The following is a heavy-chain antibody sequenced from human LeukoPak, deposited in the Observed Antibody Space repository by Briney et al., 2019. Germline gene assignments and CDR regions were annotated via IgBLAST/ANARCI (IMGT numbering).Heavy chain of an antibody. V-gene: IGHV3-30-3*01. Sequence: GGSLRLSCAASGFTFSSYAMHWVRQAPGKGLEWVAVISYDGSNKYYADSVKGRFTIPRDNSKNTLYLQMNSLRAEDTAVYYCARDGGHTVANYFDYWGQGTLVTVSS. CDR2: ISYDGSNK. D-gene: IGHD4-23*01. CDR3: ARDGGHTVANYFDY. J-gene: IGHJ4*02. CDR1: GFTFSSYA.